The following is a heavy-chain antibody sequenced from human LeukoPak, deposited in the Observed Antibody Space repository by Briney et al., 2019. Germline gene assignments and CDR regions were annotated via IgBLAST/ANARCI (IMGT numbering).Heavy chain of an antibody. D-gene: IGHD6-13*01. CDR1: GGSFSGYY. V-gene: IGHV4-34*01. J-gene: IGHJ4*02. CDR3: ARVTAAAGAFDY. Sequence: PSETLSLTCAVYGGSFSGYYWSWIRQPPGKGLEWIGEINHSGSTNYNPSLKSRVTISVDTSKNQFSLKLSSVTAADTAVYYGARVTAAAGAFDYWGQGTLVTVSS. CDR2: INHSGST.